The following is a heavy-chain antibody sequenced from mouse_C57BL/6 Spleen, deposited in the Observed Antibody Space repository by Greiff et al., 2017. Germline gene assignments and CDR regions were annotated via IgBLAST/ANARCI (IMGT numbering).Heavy chain of an antibody. CDR2: IRNKANGYTT. J-gene: IGHJ4*01. CDR3: ARYSNYGDYYAMDY. CDR1: GFTFTDYY. Sequence: EVQLQESGGGLVQPGGSLSLSCAASGFTFTDYYMSWVRQPPGKALEWLGFIRNKANGYTTEYSASVKGRFTISRDNSQSILYLQMNALRAEDSATYYCARYSNYGDYYAMDYWGQGTSVTVSS. V-gene: IGHV7-3*01. D-gene: IGHD2-1*01.